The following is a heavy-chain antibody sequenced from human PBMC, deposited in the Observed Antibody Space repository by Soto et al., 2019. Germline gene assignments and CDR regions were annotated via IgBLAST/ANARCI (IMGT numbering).Heavy chain of an antibody. CDR3: ARSDTGSYLTFDY. J-gene: IGHJ4*02. D-gene: IGHD1-26*01. V-gene: IGHV4-39*01. CDR1: GGSISSSSYY. CDR2: IYYSGST. Sequence: SETLSLTCTVSGGSISSSSYYWGWIRQPPGKGLEWIGSIYYSGSTYYNPSLKSRVTISVDTSKNQFSLKLSSVTAADTAVYYCARSDTGSYLTFDYWGQGTLVTVS.